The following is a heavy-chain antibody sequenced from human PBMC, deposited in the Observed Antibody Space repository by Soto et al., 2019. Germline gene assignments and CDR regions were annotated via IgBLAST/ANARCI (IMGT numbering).Heavy chain of an antibody. V-gene: IGHV3-30-3*01. Sequence: QVQLVESGGGVVQPGRSLRLSCAASGFTFSSYAMHWVRQAPGKGLEWVAVISYDGSNKYYADSVNGRFTISRDNSKNTLYLQMNSLRAEDTAVYYCARARMVRGVKDYWGQGTLVTVSS. J-gene: IGHJ4*02. CDR3: ARARMVRGVKDY. CDR2: ISYDGSNK. CDR1: GFTFSSYA. D-gene: IGHD3-10*01.